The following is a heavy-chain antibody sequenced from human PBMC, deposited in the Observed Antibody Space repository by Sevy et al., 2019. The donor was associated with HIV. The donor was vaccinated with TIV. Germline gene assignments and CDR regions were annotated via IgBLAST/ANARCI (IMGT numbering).Heavy chain of an antibody. D-gene: IGHD2-8*01. J-gene: IGHJ4*02. CDR2: LSFGCGKI. V-gene: IGHV3-23*01. CDR1: GFAFYEYS. CDR3: AREGCSRPHDY. Sequence: GGSLRLSCAASGFAFYEYSMCWIRQAPGKGLEWVATLSFGCGKINYAHSVKGRFTISRDNSKNSFYLQMDNLRVEDTALYYCAREGCSRPHDYWGQGTRVTVSS.